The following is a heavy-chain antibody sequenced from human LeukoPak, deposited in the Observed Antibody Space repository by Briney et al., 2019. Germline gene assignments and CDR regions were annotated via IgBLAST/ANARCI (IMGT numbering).Heavy chain of an antibody. D-gene: IGHD3-22*01. J-gene: IGHJ4*02. CDR1: GVTFSSYW. V-gene: IGHV3-23*01. Sequence: GGSLRLSCAASGVTFSSYWMHWVRQDPGKGLEWVSTIGGSGDSTYYADSVKGRFAMSRDNSKNTLYLQMNSLRAEDTAVYYCAKGRITMIVVAPGDYWGQGTLVTVSS. CDR3: AKGRITMIVVAPGDY. CDR2: IGGSGDST.